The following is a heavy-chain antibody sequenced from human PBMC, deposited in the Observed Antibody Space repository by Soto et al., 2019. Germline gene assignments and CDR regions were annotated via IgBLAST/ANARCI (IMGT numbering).Heavy chain of an antibody. CDR1: GYTFTSYG. Sequence: ASVKVSCKASGYTFTSYGISWVRQAPGQGLEWMGWISAYNGNTNYAQKLQGRVTMTTDTSTSTAYMELRSLRSDDTAVYYCARARRYYDFWSGYPRPYYFDYWGQGTLVPVS. D-gene: IGHD3-3*01. J-gene: IGHJ4*02. CDR3: ARARRYYDFWSGYPRPYYFDY. V-gene: IGHV1-18*01. CDR2: ISAYNGNT.